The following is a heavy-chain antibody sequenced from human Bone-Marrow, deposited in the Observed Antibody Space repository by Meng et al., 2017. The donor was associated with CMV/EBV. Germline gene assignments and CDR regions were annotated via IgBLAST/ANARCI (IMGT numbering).Heavy chain of an antibody. Sequence: GSLRLSCTVSGGSISSYYWSWIRQPPGKGLEWIGYIYYSGSTNYKPSLKSRVTISVDTAKNQFSLKLSSVTAADTAVYYCARENSENWFDPWGQGTLVTVSS. CDR1: GGSISSYY. CDR2: IYYSGST. CDR3: ARENSENWFDP. D-gene: IGHD4-23*01. V-gene: IGHV4-59*01. J-gene: IGHJ5*02.